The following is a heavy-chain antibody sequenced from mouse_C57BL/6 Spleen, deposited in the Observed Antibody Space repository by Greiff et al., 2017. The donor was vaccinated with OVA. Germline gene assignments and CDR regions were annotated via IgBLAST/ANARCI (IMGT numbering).Heavy chain of an antibody. V-gene: IGHV1-39*01. CDR2: INPNYGTT. D-gene: IGHD1-1*01. Sequence: VQLKESGPELVKPGASVKISCKASGYSFTDYNMNWVKQSNGKSLEWIGVINPNYGTTSYNQKFKGKATLTVDQSSSTAYMQLNSLTSEDSAVYYCAREDYGSSPYYFDYWGQGTTLTVSS. CDR1: GYSFTDYN. CDR3: AREDYGSSPYYFDY. J-gene: IGHJ2*01.